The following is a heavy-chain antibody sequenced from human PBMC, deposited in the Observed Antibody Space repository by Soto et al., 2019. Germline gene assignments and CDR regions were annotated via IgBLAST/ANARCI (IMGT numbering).Heavy chain of an antibody. CDR3: AREFSSGSYNYYMDV. CDR1: GGSISSYY. J-gene: IGHJ6*03. Sequence: SETLSLTCTVSGGSISSYYWSWIRQPPGKGLEWIGYIYYSGSTNYNPSLKSRVTISVDTSKNQFSLKLSSVTAAETAVYYCAREFSSGSYNYYMDVWGKGTTVTVSS. D-gene: IGHD1-26*01. V-gene: IGHV4-59*01. CDR2: IYYSGST.